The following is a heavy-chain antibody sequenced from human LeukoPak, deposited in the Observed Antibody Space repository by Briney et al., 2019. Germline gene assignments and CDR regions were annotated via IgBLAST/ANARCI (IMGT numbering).Heavy chain of an antibody. J-gene: IGHJ3*02. CDR3: AAPQTSTSGWLRDAFDI. Sequence: GGSLRLSCAASGFTFSSYAMSWVRQAPGKGLEWVSAISGSGGSTYYADSVKGRFTISRDNSKNTLYLQMNSLRTEDTAVYYCAAPQTSTSGWLRDAFDIWGQGTMVTVSS. CDR2: ISGSGGST. D-gene: IGHD6-19*01. V-gene: IGHV3-23*01. CDR1: GFTFSSYA.